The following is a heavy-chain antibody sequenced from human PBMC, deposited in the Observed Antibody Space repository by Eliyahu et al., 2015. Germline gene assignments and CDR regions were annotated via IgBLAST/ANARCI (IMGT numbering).Heavy chain of an antibody. D-gene: IGHD5-24*01. J-gene: IGHJ6*02. CDR2: ISYDGRDQ. Sequence: QVHLVESGGGVVQPGGSLXLXXSASGCLPTAYGMHXVRQAPGKGLEWVTVISYDGRDQFYVDSVKGRFTIYRDNSKNTLHLQMNSLRAEDTAVYYCAREREGPYYGMDVWGQGTTVIVSS. CDR3: AREREGPYYGMDV. V-gene: IGHV3-33*01. CDR1: GCLPTAYG.